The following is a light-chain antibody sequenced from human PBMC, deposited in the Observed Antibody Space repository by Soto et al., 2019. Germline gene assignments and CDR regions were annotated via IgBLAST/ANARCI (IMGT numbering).Light chain of an antibody. CDR2: DAS. CDR1: QSISTW. CDR3: QQFNSYSRT. Sequence: DIQMTQSPSTLSASVGDRVTITCRASQSISTWLAWYQQKPGKAPKILIYDASSLESGVPSRFSGSGSGTDFTLTISSLQPDDFATYHCQQFNSYSRTFGQGTKVDI. J-gene: IGKJ1*01. V-gene: IGKV1-5*01.